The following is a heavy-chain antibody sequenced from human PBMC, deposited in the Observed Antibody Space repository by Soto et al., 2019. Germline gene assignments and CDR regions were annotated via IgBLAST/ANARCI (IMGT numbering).Heavy chain of an antibody. CDR3: ARGLGSSWFWHRYFDY. V-gene: IGHV4-34*01. CDR1: GGSFSGYY. CDR2: INHSGST. Sequence: SETLSLTCAVYGGSFSGYYWSWIRQPPGKGLEWIGEINHSGSTNYNPSLKSRVTISVDTSKNQFSLKLSSVTAADTAVYHCARGLGSSWFWHRYFDYWGQGTLVTVS. J-gene: IGHJ4*02. D-gene: IGHD6-13*01.